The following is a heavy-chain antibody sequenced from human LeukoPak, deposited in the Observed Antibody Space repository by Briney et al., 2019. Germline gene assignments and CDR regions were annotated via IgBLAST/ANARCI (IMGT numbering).Heavy chain of an antibody. CDR3: ARGARITMIVMVIADYFDY. CDR1: GGSFSGYS. Sequence: SETLSLTCAVYGGSFSGYSWSWIRQPPGKGLEWIGEINRSGNTNYNPSLKSRVTMSVDTSKNQFSLKLSSVTAADTAVYYCARGARITMIVMVIADYFDYWGQGTLVTVSS. D-gene: IGHD3-22*01. J-gene: IGHJ4*02. CDR2: INRSGNT. V-gene: IGHV4-34*01.